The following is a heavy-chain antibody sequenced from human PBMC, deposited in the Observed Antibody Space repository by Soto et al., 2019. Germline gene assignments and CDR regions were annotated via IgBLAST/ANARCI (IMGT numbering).Heavy chain of an antibody. CDR2: ISGSGGTT. V-gene: IGHV3-23*01. Sequence: EVQLLESGGGLVQPGGSLRLSCAASGYTFYNYAMTWVRQAPGKGLEWVSSISGSGGTTFYADSVKGRFSISRDNSRNILYLRINSLRADDTAVDYCSKFGDLYYYYYMDVWGKGTTVTVSS. CDR1: GYTFYNYA. J-gene: IGHJ6*03. CDR3: SKFGDLYYYYYMDV. D-gene: IGHD4-17*01.